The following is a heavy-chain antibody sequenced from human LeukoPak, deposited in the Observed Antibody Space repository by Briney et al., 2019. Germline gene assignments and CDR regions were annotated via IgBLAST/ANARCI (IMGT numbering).Heavy chain of an antibody. Sequence: PGGSLRLSCAASGFTFSSYWMHWVRQAPGKGLVWVSRINSDGSSTSYADSVKGRFTISRDNAKNSVYLQMNSLTAADTAVYYCARGKVDFALWGQGTLVTVSS. CDR2: INSDGSST. D-gene: IGHD3-9*01. CDR3: ARGKVDFAL. CDR1: GFTFSSYW. J-gene: IGHJ4*02. V-gene: IGHV3-74*01.